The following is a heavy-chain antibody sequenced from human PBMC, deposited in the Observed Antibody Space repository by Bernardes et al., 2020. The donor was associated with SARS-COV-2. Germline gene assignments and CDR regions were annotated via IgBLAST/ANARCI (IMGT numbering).Heavy chain of an antibody. D-gene: IGHD1-1*01. CDR2: ITGTFSDT. CDR3: ARGGRLHRDAFDI. J-gene: IGHJ3*02. Sequence: GSLRLSCAASGVTLSDYYMSWIRQTPGKGLEWVSDITGTFSDTKYADSVKGRFTMSRDNAKNSLYLQMNSLRAEDTAVYYCARGGRLHRDAFDIWGQGTKVTVSS. V-gene: IGHV3-11*06. CDR1: GVTLSDYY.